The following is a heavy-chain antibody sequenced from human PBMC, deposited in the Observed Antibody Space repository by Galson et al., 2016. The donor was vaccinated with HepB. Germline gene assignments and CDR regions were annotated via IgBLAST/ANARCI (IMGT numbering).Heavy chain of an antibody. CDR3: ARDLGRFVDYYGMDV. CDR2: IYSSGGP. Sequence: TLSLTCTVSGDSISSAGYYWNWVRQHPEKSLEWIGYIYSSGGPIYNPSLKGRVIISSDTSQNQFSLSLSSVTAADTAVYFCARDLGRFVDYYGMDVWGQGTTVTVSS. V-gene: IGHV4-31*03. D-gene: IGHD3-3*01. CDR1: GDSISSAGYY. J-gene: IGHJ6*02.